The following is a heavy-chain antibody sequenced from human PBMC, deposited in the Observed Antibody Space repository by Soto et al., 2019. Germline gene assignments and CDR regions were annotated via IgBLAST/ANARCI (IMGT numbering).Heavy chain of an antibody. V-gene: IGHV4-38-2*01. J-gene: IGHJ6*02. CDR3: ARIRGYGMDV. Sequence: PSATLSLTCAVSGYSISSGYYWGWIRQPPGKGLEWIGSIYHSGSTYYNPSLKSRVTISVDTSKNQFSLKLSSVTAADTAVYYCARIRGYGMDVWGQGTTVTVSS. D-gene: IGHD3-10*01. CDR2: IYHSGST. CDR1: GYSISSGYY.